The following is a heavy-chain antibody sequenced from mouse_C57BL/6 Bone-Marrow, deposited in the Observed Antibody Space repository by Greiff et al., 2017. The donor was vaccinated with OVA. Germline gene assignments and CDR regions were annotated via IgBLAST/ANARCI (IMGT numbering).Heavy chain of an antibody. CDR2: LWSGGST. V-gene: IGHV2-2*01. Sequence: QVQLQQSGPGLVQPSQSLSITCTVSGFSLTSYGVHWVRQSPGKGLEWLGVLWSGGSTDYNAAFITRLGLSKDNSKSQASFIRNSLPAADTAIYYCARESPYYDYDLYYAMDYWGQGTSVTVSS. CDR3: ARESPYYDYDLYYAMDY. D-gene: IGHD2-4*01. CDR1: GFSLTSYG. J-gene: IGHJ4*01.